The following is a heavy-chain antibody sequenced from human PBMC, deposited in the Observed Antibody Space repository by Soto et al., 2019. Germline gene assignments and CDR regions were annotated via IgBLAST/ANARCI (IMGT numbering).Heavy chain of an antibody. CDR2: IWSDGSNK. Sequence: GGSLRLSCAASGFTFSSYGMHWVRQAPGKGLEWVAFIWSDGSNKYYADSVKGRFTISRDNSKNTLYLQMNSLRAEDTAVYYCAIYHYDGSGYYPLWGQGTLVRVSS. CDR3: AIYHYDGSGYYPL. J-gene: IGHJ4*02. D-gene: IGHD3-22*01. CDR1: GFTFSSYG. V-gene: IGHV3-30*02.